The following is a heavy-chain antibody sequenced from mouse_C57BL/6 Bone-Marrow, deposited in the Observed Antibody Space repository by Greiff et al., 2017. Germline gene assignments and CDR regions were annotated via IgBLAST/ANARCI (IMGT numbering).Heavy chain of an antibody. V-gene: IGHV1-76*01. D-gene: IGHD3-2*02. CDR1: GYTFTDYY. Sequence: QVQLQQSGAELVRPGASVKLSCKASGYTFTDYYINWVKQRPGQGLEWIARIYPGSGNTYYNEKFKGKATLTAEKSSSTAYMQLSSLTSEDSAVYYCARSGDAPFAYWGQGTRVTVSA. CDR2: IYPGSGNT. J-gene: IGHJ3*01. CDR3: ARSGDAPFAY.